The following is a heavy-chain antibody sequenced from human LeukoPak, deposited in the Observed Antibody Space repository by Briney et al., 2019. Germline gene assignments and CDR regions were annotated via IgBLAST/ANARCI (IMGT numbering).Heavy chain of an antibody. D-gene: IGHD2-2*01. V-gene: IGHV1-18*01. J-gene: IGHJ4*02. Sequence: ASVKVSCKASGYTFTSYGISWVRQAPGQGLEWMGWISAYNGNTNYAQKLQGRVTMTTDTSTSTAYMELRSLRSDDTAVYYCAREKIVVVPVSWWRCFDYWGQGTLVTVFS. CDR2: ISAYNGNT. CDR3: AREKIVVVPVSWWRCFDY. CDR1: GYTFTSYG.